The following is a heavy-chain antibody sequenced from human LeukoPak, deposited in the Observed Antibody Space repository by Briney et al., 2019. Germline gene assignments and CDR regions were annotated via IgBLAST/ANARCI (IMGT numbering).Heavy chain of an antibody. CDR3: ARDEVVAATGPDY. V-gene: IGHV4-61*02. Sequence: SETLSLTCTVSGGSISSGSYYWSWIRQPAGKGLEWIGRIYTSGSTNYNPSLKSRVTISVDTSKNQFSLKLSSVTAADTAVYYCARDEVVAATGPDYWGQGTLVTVSS. CDR2: IYTSGST. CDR1: GGSISSGSYY. D-gene: IGHD2-15*01. J-gene: IGHJ4*02.